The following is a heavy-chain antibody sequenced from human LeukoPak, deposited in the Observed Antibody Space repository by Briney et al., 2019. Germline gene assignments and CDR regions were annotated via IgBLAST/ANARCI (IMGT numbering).Heavy chain of an antibody. Sequence: SETLSLTCAVYGGSFSGYYWSWIRQPPGKGLEWIGYIYYSGSTNYNASLKSRVTISVDTSKNQFSLKLSSVTAADTAVYYCARHRLDCSSTSCYVGYFDYWGQGTTVTVSS. CDR1: GGSFSGYY. D-gene: IGHD2-2*01. CDR3: ARHRLDCSSTSCYVGYFDY. CDR2: IYYSGST. J-gene: IGHJ4*03. V-gene: IGHV4-59*08.